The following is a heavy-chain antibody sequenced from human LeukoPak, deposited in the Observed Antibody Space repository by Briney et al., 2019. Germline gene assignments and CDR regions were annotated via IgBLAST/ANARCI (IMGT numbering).Heavy chain of an antibody. J-gene: IGHJ6*02. V-gene: IGHV1-46*01. CDR3: ARGHCSGGSCYSGYYYGMDV. D-gene: IGHD2-15*01. CDR1: GYTFTSYY. Sequence: ASVKVSCKASGYTFTSYYMHWVRQAPGQGLEWMGIINPSGGSTSSAQKFQGRVTMTWDTSTSTVYMELSSLRSEDTAVYYCARGHCSGGSCYSGYYYGMDVWGQGTTVTVSS. CDR2: INPSGGST.